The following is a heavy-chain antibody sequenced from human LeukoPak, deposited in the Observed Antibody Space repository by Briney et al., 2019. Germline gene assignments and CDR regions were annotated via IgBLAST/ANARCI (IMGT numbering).Heavy chain of an antibody. D-gene: IGHD2-15*01. CDR1: GGSISSSSYY. CDR3: ATVGYLEGFQH. J-gene: IGHJ1*01. CDR2: IYYSGST. V-gene: IGHV4-39*01. Sequence: SETLSLTCTVSGGSISSSSYYWGWIRQPPGKGLEWIGSIYYSGSTYYNPSLKSRVTISVDTSKNQFSLKLSSVTAADTAVYYCATVGYLEGFQHWGQGTLVTVSS.